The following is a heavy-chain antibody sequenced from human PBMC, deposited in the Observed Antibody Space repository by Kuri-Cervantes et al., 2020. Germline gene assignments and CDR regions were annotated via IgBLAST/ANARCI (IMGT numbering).Heavy chain of an antibody. D-gene: IGHD6-13*01. CDR3: ARDGSSSWYGTSDY. CDR1: GGSISSSNW. Sequence: GSLRLSCAVSGGSISSSNWWSWVRQPPGKELEWIGEIYHSGSTNYNPSLKSRVTISVDKSKNQFSLKLSSVTAADTAVYYCARDGSSSWYGTSDYWGQGTLVTVSS. V-gene: IGHV4-4*02. CDR2: IYHSGST. J-gene: IGHJ4*02.